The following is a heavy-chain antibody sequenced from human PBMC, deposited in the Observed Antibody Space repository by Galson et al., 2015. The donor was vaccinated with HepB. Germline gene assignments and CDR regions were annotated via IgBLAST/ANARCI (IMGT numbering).Heavy chain of an antibody. CDR1: GFSLSTSGTC. CDR2: IDWDYDE. D-gene: IGHD6-6*01. J-gene: IGHJ4*02. CDR3: VRTFYSSSFDF. Sequence: PALVKPTQTLTLTCTFSGFSLSTSGTCVSWIRQPPGKALEWLALIDWDYDEYYSTSLKTRLSLSKDTSKNQVVLTMTNMDPVDTGTYYCVRTFYSSSFDFWGQGALVTVSS. V-gene: IGHV2-70*01.